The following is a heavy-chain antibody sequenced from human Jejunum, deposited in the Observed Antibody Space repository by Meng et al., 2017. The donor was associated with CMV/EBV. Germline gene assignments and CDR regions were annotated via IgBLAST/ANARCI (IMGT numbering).Heavy chain of an antibody. J-gene: IGHJ2*01. CDR2: VDPEDGET. V-gene: IGHV1-69-2*01. D-gene: IGHD1-14*01. Sequence: KVSAYTFTDYYIHWVQQAPGKGLEWMGLVDPEDGETIYAEKSQGRVTISADTSTDTIYMELSSLRSEDTAVYFCALGLYTTSWFFDLWGRGTLVTVSS. CDR3: ALGLYTTSWFFDL. CDR1: AYTFTDYY.